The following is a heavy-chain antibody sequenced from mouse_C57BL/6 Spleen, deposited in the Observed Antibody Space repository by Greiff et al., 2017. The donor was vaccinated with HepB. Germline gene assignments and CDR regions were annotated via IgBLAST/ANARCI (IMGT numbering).Heavy chain of an antibody. J-gene: IGHJ2*01. CDR3: AKGVDGNYFDY. CDR1: GYAFSSSW. Sequence: QVQLKESGPELVKPGASVKISCKASGYAFSSSWMNWVKQRPGKGLEWIGRIYPGDGDTNYNGKFKGKATLTADKSSSTAYMQLSSLTSEDSAVYFCAKGVDGNYFDYWGQGTTLTVSS. V-gene: IGHV1-82*01. CDR2: IYPGDGDT. D-gene: IGHD2-3*01.